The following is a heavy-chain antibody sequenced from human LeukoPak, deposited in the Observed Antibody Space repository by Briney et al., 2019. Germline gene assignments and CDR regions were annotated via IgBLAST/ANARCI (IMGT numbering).Heavy chain of an antibody. J-gene: IGHJ4*02. V-gene: IGHV3-74*01. Sequence: GGSLRLSCAASEFTFSSYSIHWVRQAPGKGLVWVSRISPDGGTSTYADSVKGRFTISRDNAKNTLYLQMNSLRAEDTAVYYCARGARYSSSWPPVVTAMMSFMGYWGQGTLVTVSS. CDR2: ISPDGGTS. CDR1: EFTFSSYS. D-gene: IGHD6-13*01. CDR3: ARGARYSSSWPPVVTAMMSFMGY.